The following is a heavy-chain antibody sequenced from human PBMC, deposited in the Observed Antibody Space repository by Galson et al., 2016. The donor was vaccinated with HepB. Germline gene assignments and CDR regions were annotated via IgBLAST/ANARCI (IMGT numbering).Heavy chain of an antibody. V-gene: IGHV3-30-3*01. CDR3: AREVAPVGIAMIRH. CDR1: GFTFSSFP. CDR2: ISFDGSNQ. Sequence: SLRLSCAASGFTFSSFPMHWVRQAPGKGLEGVAVISFDGSNQYYADSVKGRFTISRDNSKSTLYLQMNTLRPEDTAVYYCAREVAPVGIAMIRHWGQGTLVTVPS. D-gene: IGHD3-10*01. J-gene: IGHJ4*02.